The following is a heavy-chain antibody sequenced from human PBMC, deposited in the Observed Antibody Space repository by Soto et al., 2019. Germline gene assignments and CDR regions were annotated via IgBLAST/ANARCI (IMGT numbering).Heavy chain of an antibody. Sequence: PGESLKISCKGSGYSFTSYWIGWVRQMPGKGLEWMGIIYPGDSDTRYSPSFQGQVTISADKSISTAYLQWSSLKASDTAMYYCARHESEAARPAYYYYYMDVWGKGTTVTVSS. V-gene: IGHV5-51*01. CDR2: IYPGDSDT. J-gene: IGHJ6*03. CDR3: ARHESEAARPAYYYYYMDV. D-gene: IGHD6-6*01. CDR1: GYSFTSYW.